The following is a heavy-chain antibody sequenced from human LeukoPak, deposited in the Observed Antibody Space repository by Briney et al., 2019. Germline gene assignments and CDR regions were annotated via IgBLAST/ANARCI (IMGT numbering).Heavy chain of an antibody. V-gene: IGHV3-21*01. CDR2: ISSSSSYI. D-gene: IGHD6-13*01. Sequence: GGSLRLSCAASGFTFSSYSMNWVRQAPGKGLEWVSSISSSSSYIYYADSVKGRFTISRDNAENSLYLQMNSLRAEDTAVYYCARDVPAAAGAFDYWGQGTLVTVSS. CDR3: ARDVPAAAGAFDY. CDR1: GFTFSSYS. J-gene: IGHJ4*02.